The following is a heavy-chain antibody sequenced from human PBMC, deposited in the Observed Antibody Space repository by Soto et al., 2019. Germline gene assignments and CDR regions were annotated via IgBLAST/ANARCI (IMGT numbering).Heavy chain of an antibody. D-gene: IGHD3-22*01. Sequence: PGGSLRLSCAASGFTFSNAWMNWVRQAPGKGLEWVGRIKSKTDGGTADYAAPVKGRFTISRDDSKNTLYLQMNSLKTEDTAVYYCTTGYFTMIVPHGMDVWGQGTTVTGSS. J-gene: IGHJ6*02. CDR2: IKSKTDGGTA. V-gene: IGHV3-15*07. CDR3: TTGYFTMIVPHGMDV. CDR1: GFTFSNAW.